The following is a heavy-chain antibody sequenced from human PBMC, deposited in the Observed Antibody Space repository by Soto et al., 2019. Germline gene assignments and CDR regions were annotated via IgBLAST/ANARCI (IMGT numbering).Heavy chain of an antibody. D-gene: IGHD3-3*01. CDR2: INAGNGNT. V-gene: IGHV1-3*01. CDR3: ARDRELRFLEWFLDYYYGMDV. CDR1: GYTFTSYA. Sequence: GASVKVSCKASGYTFTSYAMHWVRQAPGQRLEWMGWINAGNGNTKYSQKFQGRVTITRDTSASTAYMELSSLRSEDTAVYYCARDRELRFLEWFLDYYYGMDVWAQGITVPVS. J-gene: IGHJ6*02.